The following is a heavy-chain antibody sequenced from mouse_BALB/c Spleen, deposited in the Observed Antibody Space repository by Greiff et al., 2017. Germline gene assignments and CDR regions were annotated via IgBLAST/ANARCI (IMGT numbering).Heavy chain of an antibody. V-gene: IGHV1-84*02. CDR1: GYTFTDYY. J-gene: IGHJ4*01. CDR2: IYPGSGNT. Sequence: VQLQESGPELVKPGASVKISCKASGYTFTDYYINWVKQKPGQGLEWIGWIYPGSGNTKYNEKFKGKATLTVDTSSSTAYMQLSSLTSEDTAVYFCARREYYYAMDYWGQGTSVTVSS. CDR3: ARREYYYAMDY.